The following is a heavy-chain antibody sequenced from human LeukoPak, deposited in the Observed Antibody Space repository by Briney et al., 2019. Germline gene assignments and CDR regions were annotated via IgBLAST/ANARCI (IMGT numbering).Heavy chain of an antibody. D-gene: IGHD3-22*01. V-gene: IGHV1-2*02. CDR1: GYTFTGYY. J-gene: IGHJ4*02. CDR3: ARYYYDSSGYFPAIDY. CDR2: INPNSGGT. Sequence: ASVKVSCKASGYTFTGYYMHWVRQAPGQGLGWMGWINPNSGGTNYAQKFQGRVTMTRDTSISTAYMELSRLRSDDTAVYYCARYYYDSSGYFPAIDYWGQGTLVTVPS.